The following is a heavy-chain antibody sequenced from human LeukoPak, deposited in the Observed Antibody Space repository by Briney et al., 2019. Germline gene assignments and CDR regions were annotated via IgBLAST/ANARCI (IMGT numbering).Heavy chain of an antibody. D-gene: IGHD2-15*01. CDR2: INPSGGST. Sequence: ASVKVSCKASGYTFTSYYMHWVRQAPGQGLEWMGIINPSGGSTSYAQKFQGRVTMTRDMSTSTVYMELSSLRSEDTAVYYCARDVRAIGDCSGGSCLEFDPWGQGTLVTVSS. CDR3: ARDVRAIGDCSGGSCLEFDP. J-gene: IGHJ5*02. V-gene: IGHV1-46*01. CDR1: GYTFTSYY.